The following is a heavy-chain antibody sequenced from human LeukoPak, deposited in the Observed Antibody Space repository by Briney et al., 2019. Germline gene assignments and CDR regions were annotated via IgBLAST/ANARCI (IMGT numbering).Heavy chain of an antibody. CDR1: GYTLTELS. Sequence: ASVKVSCKVSGYTLTELSMHWVRQAPGKGLEWMGGFDPEDGETIYAQKFQGRVTMTEDTSTDTAYMELSSLRSEDTAVCYCATGIRLYCSSTSCNDYWGQGTLVTVSS. D-gene: IGHD2-2*01. V-gene: IGHV1-24*01. J-gene: IGHJ4*02. CDR3: ATGIRLYCSSTSCNDY. CDR2: FDPEDGET.